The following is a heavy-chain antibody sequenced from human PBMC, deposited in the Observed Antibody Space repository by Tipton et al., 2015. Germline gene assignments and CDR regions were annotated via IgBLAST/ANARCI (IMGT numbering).Heavy chain of an antibody. CDR3: ARDTVGAFDY. Sequence: SLRLSCPVSGFTFSDYYMTWIRQAPGKGLEWVSYISSSGSYTNYADSVKGRFTISRDNAKKSLYLQMSSLRAEDTAVYYCARDTVGAFDYWGQGTLVTVSS. D-gene: IGHD1-26*01. CDR1: GFTFSDYY. CDR2: ISSSGSYT. V-gene: IGHV3-11*06. J-gene: IGHJ4*02.